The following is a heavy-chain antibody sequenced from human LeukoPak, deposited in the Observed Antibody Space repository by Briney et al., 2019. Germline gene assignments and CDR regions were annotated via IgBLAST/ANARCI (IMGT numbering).Heavy chain of an antibody. V-gene: IGHV1-69*01. Sequence: SVKDSCKPSGGTFNNFVISWVRQAPGQGLEWMGVITPILTTTHSAQQFKGRVTIIADESTSTASLEWGSLPPEEPALYYFARDPLAASAPGYFGYWGQGTLVPVSA. CDR1: GGTFNNFV. J-gene: IGHJ4*02. CDR3: ARDPLAASAPGYFGY. D-gene: IGHD6-13*01. CDR2: ITPILTTT.